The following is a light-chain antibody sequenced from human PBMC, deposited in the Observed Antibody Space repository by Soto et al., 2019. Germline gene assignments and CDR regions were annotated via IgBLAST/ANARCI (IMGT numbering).Light chain of an antibody. V-gene: IGKV1D-12*01. CDR1: QVINRW. CDR2: AIS. J-gene: IGKJ2*01. Sequence: DIQMTQSPSSVSASVGDRVTITCRASQVINRWLAWYHQKPGRAPKLMIYAISTLHSGVPSRFSGSGSGTDFTLTISSLQPEDFATYYCQQANGFPYTFGQGTKLEIK. CDR3: QQANGFPYT.